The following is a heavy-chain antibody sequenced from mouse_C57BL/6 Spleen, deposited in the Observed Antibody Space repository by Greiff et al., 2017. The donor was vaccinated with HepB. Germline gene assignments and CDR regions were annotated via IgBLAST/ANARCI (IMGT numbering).Heavy chain of an antibody. V-gene: IGHV5-4*01. Sequence: DVHLVESGGGLVKPGGSLKLSCAASGFTFSSYAMSWVRQTPEKRLEWVATISDGGSYTYYPDNVKGRFTISRDNAKNNLYLQMSHLKSEDTAMYYCARDLVSSPFAYWGQGTLVTVSA. CDR2: ISDGGSYT. CDR3: ARDLVSSPFAY. D-gene: IGHD1-1*01. CDR1: GFTFSSYA. J-gene: IGHJ3*01.